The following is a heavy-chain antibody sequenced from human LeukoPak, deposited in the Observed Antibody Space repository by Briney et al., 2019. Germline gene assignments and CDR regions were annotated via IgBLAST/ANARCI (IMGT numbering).Heavy chain of an antibody. CDR3: ARGRSTGYPYYFEY. V-gene: IGHV1-8*03. Sequence: ASVKVSCKASGHTFTSYDINWVRQATGQGLEWMGWMNPNSGSTGYAQKFQGRVTITRNTSISTAYMELSGLRSEDTAVYYCARGRSTGYPYYFEYWGQGTLVTVSS. CDR1: GHTFTSYD. CDR2: MNPNSGST. D-gene: IGHD5-12*01. J-gene: IGHJ4*02.